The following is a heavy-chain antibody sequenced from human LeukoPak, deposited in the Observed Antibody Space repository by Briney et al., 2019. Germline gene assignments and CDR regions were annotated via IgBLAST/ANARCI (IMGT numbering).Heavy chain of an antibody. D-gene: IGHD6-13*01. CDR1: GGSISSYY. CDR2: INHSGST. CDR3: ARGDLQPIAAALIDY. J-gene: IGHJ4*02. Sequence: SETLSLTCTVSGGSISSYYWSWIRQPPGKGLEWIGEINHSGSTNYNPSLKSRVTISVDTSKNQFSLKLSSVTAADTAVYYCARGDLQPIAAALIDYWGQGTLVTVSS. V-gene: IGHV4-34*01.